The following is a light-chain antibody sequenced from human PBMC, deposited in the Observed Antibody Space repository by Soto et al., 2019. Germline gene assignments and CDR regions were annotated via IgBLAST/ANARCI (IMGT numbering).Light chain of an antibody. Sequence: QSVLTQPPSVSGAPGQRVTISCTGSSSNIGGGYDVHWYQQLPGTAPKLLIYGNSNRPSGVPDRFSGSKSGTSASLAITGLQAEDEADYYCQSYDSSLSVLVFGGGTQLTVL. CDR1: SSNIGGGYD. CDR3: QSYDSSLSVLV. V-gene: IGLV1-40*01. J-gene: IGLJ2*01. CDR2: GNS.